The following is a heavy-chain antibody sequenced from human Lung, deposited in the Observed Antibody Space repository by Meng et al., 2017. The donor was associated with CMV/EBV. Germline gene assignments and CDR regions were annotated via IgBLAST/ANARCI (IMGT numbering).Heavy chain of an antibody. CDR3: ARLGYCSSTSCYPGNYYYGMDV. D-gene: IGHD2-2*01. Sequence: GSLRLSCAVYGGSFSGYYWSWIRQPPGKGLEWIGEINHSGSTNYNPSLKSRVTISVDTTKNQFSRKLSSVTAADTAVYYCARLGYCSSTSCYPGNYYYGMDVWGQGTTVTVSS. J-gene: IGHJ6*02. CDR2: INHSGST. V-gene: IGHV4-34*01. CDR1: GGSFSGYY.